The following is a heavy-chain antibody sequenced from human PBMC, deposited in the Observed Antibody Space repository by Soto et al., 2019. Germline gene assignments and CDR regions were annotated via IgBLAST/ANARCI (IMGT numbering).Heavy chain of an antibody. V-gene: IGHV1-69*13. J-gene: IGHJ6*02. CDR2: IIPIFGTA. CDR1: GGTFSSYA. D-gene: IGHD3-22*01. Sequence: SVKVSCKASGGTFSSYAISWVRQAPGQGLEWMGGIIPIFGTANYAQKFQGRVTITADESTSTAYMELSSLRSEDTAVYYCARESGRDSSGYYRAYYYYGMDVWGQGTTVTVSS. CDR3: ARESGRDSSGYYRAYYYYGMDV.